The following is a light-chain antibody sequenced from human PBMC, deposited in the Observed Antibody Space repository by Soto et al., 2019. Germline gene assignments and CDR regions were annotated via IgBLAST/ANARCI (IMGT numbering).Light chain of an antibody. Sequence: IQMPQSPSALSASVGDRVTITCRASQGISNYLAWYQQKPGKVPKLLIYAASTLQSGVPSRFSGSGSGTDFTLTISSLQPEDVATYYCQKYNSAATFGQGTKVEIK. J-gene: IGKJ1*01. CDR1: QGISNY. CDR3: QKYNSAAT. V-gene: IGKV1-27*01. CDR2: AAS.